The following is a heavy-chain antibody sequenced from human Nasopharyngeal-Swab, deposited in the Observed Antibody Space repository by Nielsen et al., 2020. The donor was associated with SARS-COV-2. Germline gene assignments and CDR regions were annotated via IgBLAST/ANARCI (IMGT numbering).Heavy chain of an antibody. J-gene: IGHJ3*01. D-gene: IGHD1-26*01. Sequence: GGSLRLSCEASGFILRTYDMHWVRQAPGKGLEWVAIISYDGNDQQFADSVKGRFTVSRDISKSTLFLQMNSLRPEDTAMYYCAKRVGYPSWSAFDVWGQGAMVTVSS. CDR2: ISYDGNDQ. CDR3: AKRVGYPSWSAFDV. CDR1: GFILRTYD. V-gene: IGHV3-30*18.